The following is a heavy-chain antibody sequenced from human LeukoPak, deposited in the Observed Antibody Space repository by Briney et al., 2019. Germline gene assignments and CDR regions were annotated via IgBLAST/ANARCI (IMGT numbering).Heavy chain of an antibody. CDR1: GGSISSSSYY. J-gene: IGHJ4*02. CDR2: IYYSGST. V-gene: IGHV4-39*07. Sequence: SETLSLTCTVSGGSISSSSYYWGWIRQPPGKGLEWIGSIYYSGSTYYNPSLKSRVTISVDTSKNQFSLKLSSVTAADTAVYYCAREGIAAAESDYWGQGTLVTASS. CDR3: AREGIAAAESDY. D-gene: IGHD6-13*01.